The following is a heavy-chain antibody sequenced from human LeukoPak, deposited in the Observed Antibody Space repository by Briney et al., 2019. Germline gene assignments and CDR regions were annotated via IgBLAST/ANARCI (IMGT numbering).Heavy chain of an antibody. D-gene: IGHD6-19*01. Sequence: PGGSLRLSCAASGFTFSSYEMNWVRQAPGKGLEWVSYISSSGSTIYYADSVKGRFTISRDNAKNSLYLQMNSLRAEDTAVYYCARATGIAVALAYYYYGMDVWGQGTTVTVSS. CDR1: GFTFSSYE. V-gene: IGHV3-48*03. CDR3: ARATGIAVALAYYYYGMDV. CDR2: ISSSGSTI. J-gene: IGHJ6*02.